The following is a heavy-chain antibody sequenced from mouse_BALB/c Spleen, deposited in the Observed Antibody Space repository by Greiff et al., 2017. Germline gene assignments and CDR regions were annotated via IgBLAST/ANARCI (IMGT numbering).Heavy chain of an antibody. Sequence: VQLQQSGAELARPGASVKLSCKASGYTFTSYWMQWVKQRPGQGLEWIGAIYPGDGDTRYTQKFKGKATLTADKSSSTAYMQLSSLASEDSAVYYCARIHDYDGGYAMDYWGQGTSVTVSS. CDR2: IYPGDGDT. CDR3: ARIHDYDGGYAMDY. CDR1: GYTFTSYW. J-gene: IGHJ4*01. V-gene: IGHV1-87*01. D-gene: IGHD2-4*01.